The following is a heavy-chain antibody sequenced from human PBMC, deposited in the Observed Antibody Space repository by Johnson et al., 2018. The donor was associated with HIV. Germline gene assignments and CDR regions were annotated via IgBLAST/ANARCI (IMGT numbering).Heavy chain of an antibody. V-gene: IGHV3-13*01. CDR1: GFTFSSYD. CDR3: AKNSAAFDI. J-gene: IGHJ3*02. Sequence: VQLVESGGGVVQPGRSLRLSCTASGFTFSSYDMHWVRQATGKGLEWVSAIGTAGDTYYPGSVKGRFTISRDNSKNTLYLQMNSLRAEDTAVYYCAKNSAAFDIWGQGTMVTVSS. D-gene: IGHD2/OR15-2a*01. CDR2: IGTAGDT.